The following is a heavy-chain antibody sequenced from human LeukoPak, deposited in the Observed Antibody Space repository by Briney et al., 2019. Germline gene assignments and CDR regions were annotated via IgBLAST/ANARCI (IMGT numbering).Heavy chain of an antibody. Sequence: PGSSLRLSCAASGFTFSNSDMHWVRQAPGKGLEWVAVIWDNGNNKYYGDSVNGRFTISRDNAKKSLYLQMNNLRAEDTAVYYCARNRFYSMDVWRQGTTVTVSS. CDR1: GFTFSNSD. J-gene: IGHJ6*02. V-gene: IGHV3-33*01. CDR3: ARNRFYSMDV. CDR2: IWDNGNNK. D-gene: IGHD2/OR15-2a*01.